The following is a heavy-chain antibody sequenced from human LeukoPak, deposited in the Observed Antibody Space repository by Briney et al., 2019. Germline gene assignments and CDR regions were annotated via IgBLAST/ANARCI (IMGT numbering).Heavy chain of an antibody. CDR3: ATEGYYDSSGYYNDY. CDR2: FDPEKGET. Sequence: ASVKVSCKVSGYTPTALSMHWVRQAPGKGFEWLGRFDPEKGETIYAQKFQGRVTMTEDTSTDTAYMELRSLRSEDTAVYYWATEGYYDSSGYYNDYWGQGTLVTVSS. CDR1: GYTPTALS. D-gene: IGHD3-22*01. V-gene: IGHV1-24*01. J-gene: IGHJ4*02.